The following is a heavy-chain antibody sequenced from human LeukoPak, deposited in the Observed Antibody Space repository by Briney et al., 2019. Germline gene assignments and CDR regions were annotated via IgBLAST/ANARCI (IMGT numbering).Heavy chain of an antibody. D-gene: IGHD7-27*01. J-gene: IGHJ3*02. CDR3: TTIPGLWGWGNAFKI. CDR2: IKSKTAGGTT. V-gene: IGHV3-15*01. Sequence: GGSLRPSWAASAFTFSNAWMSSVRQAPGKGLEWVGRIKSKTAGGTTDYAAPAKGTFTISRDDSKNTLYLQMNSLKTEDTAVYYCTTIPGLWGWGNAFKIWGQGTTATVSS. CDR1: AFTFSNAW.